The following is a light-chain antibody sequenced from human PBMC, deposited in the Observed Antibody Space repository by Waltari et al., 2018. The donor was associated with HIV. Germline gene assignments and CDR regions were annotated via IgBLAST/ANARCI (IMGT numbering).Light chain of an antibody. CDR3: SSYGGSNNLI. V-gene: IGLV2-8*01. J-gene: IGLJ2*01. CDR1: SSDIGAYPA. CDR2: EVT. Sequence: QSALTQPPSASGSPGQSVTISCSGTSSDIGAYPAVSWYQHHPGKAPKLMIYEVTKRPSGVPDRFSGSKSGNTASLTVSGLQAEDEGDYYCSSYGGSNNLIFGGGTKLTVL.